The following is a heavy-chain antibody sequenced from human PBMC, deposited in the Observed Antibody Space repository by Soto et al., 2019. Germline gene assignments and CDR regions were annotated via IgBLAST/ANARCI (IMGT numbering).Heavy chain of an antibody. Sequence: QVQLVESGGGVVQPGRSLRLSCAASGFTFSSYGMHWVRQAPGKGLEWVAVIWYDGSNKYYADSVKGRFTISRDNSKNTLYLQMNSLRAEDTAVYYCARGSFGELLSRFDYWAQGTLVTVSS. CDR3: ARGSFGELLSRFDY. J-gene: IGHJ4*02. CDR2: IWYDGSNK. CDR1: GFTFSSYG. V-gene: IGHV3-33*01. D-gene: IGHD3-10*01.